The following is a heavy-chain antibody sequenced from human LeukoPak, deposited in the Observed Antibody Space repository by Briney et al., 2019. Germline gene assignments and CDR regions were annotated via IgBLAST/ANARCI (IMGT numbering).Heavy chain of an antibody. CDR2: TYYRSKWFN. J-gene: IGHJ5*02. D-gene: IGHD3-3*01. V-gene: IGHV6-1*01. CDR3: TRFNSNTKWFDP. Sequence: QTLSLTCAISGDSVSSNSAAWNWIRQSPSRGLEWLGRTYYRSKWFNDYAVSVQSRITINPDTSKNQFSLQLNSVTAEDTAVYYCTRFNSNTKWFDPWGQGTLVTVSS. CDR1: GDSVSSNSAA.